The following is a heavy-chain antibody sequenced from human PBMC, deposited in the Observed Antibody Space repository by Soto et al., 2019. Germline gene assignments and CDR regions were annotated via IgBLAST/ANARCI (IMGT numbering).Heavy chain of an antibody. Sequence: QMQLVQSGAEVKKTGSSVTVSCKALGNTFTYRYLHWVRQAPGQALEWMGWITPFSGDVHYAQKFQERVTITRDRSTNTAYMQMSCLRSEDTAMYFCASGGAGSGPFTWELPHHWGQGTLVTVSS. J-gene: IGHJ5*02. CDR3: ASGGAGSGPFTWELPHH. CDR2: ITPFSGDV. CDR1: GNTFTYRY. V-gene: IGHV1-45*02. D-gene: IGHD1-26*01.